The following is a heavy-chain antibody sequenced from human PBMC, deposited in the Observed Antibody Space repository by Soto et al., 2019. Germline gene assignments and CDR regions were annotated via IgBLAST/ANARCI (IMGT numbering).Heavy chain of an antibody. Sequence: QVQLEESGGGVVQPGTSLRLSCTASGLVFRNYGMHWVRQAPDKGLEWVAVISDDGSNKNYADSMKGRLTISRDNSKSTLFLQMNRLRVEDTAIYYCARDRYSSSPGHLEDWGQGTLVTVSS. CDR2: ISDDGSNK. D-gene: IGHD6-19*01. CDR1: GLVFRNYG. CDR3: ARDRYSSSPGHLED. V-gene: IGHV3-30*03. J-gene: IGHJ4*02.